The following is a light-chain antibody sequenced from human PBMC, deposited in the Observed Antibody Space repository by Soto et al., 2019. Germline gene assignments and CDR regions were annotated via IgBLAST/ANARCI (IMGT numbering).Light chain of an antibody. J-gene: IGKJ2*01. CDR3: QYHTDWPPYT. CDR1: QSVGRY. Sequence: EMVLTQSPATLSLSPGDRATLSCRASQSVGRYLAWYQQRPGQAPRLLIYDSSNRVTGIPARFSGNGSVRDFTLTISSLEPEDFAVYYCQYHTDWPPYTFGQGTTLEI. CDR2: DSS. V-gene: IGKV3-11*02.